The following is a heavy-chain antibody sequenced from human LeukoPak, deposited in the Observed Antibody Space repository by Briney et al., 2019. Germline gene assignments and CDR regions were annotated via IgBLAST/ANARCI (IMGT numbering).Heavy chain of an antibody. D-gene: IGHD6-19*01. V-gene: IGHV3-66*01. CDR1: GGSFSGYY. CDR3: ARAPAGTPQFY. J-gene: IGHJ4*02. Sequence: PSETLSLTCAVYGGSFSGYYWSWIRQAPGKGLEWVSVIYSGGSTYYADSVKGRFTISRDNSKNTLYLQMNSLRAEDTAVYYCARAPAGTPQFYWGQGTLVTVSS. CDR2: IYSGGST.